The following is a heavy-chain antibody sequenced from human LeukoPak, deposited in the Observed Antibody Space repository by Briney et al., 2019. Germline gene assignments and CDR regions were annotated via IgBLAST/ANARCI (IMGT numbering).Heavy chain of an antibody. CDR1: GFTFSSYA. D-gene: IGHD1-26*01. Sequence: GGSLRLSCAASGFTFSSYAMHWVRQAPGKGLEWVAVISYDGSNKYYADSVKGRFTISRDNAKNALYLQMNSLRAEDTAVYYCAREGIVGPDAFDIWGQGTMITVSS. J-gene: IGHJ3*02. CDR3: AREGIVGPDAFDI. V-gene: IGHV3-30-3*01. CDR2: ISYDGSNK.